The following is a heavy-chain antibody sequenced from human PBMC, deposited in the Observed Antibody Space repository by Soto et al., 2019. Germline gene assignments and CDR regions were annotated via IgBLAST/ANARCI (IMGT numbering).Heavy chain of an antibody. CDR1: GFTFNTYT. CDR2: ISSRSIYI. CDR3: AREEVSRPNTYPGLDV. V-gene: IGHV3-21*01. Sequence: EVQLVESGGGLVKPGGSLRLSCAASGFTFNTYTMNWVRQAPGKGLEWVSSISSRSIYIYYADSVTGRFTISRDDARNSLYLETNAPRAEDTAVYYCAREEVSRPNTYPGLDVWDQGTTVTVSS. J-gene: IGHJ6*02.